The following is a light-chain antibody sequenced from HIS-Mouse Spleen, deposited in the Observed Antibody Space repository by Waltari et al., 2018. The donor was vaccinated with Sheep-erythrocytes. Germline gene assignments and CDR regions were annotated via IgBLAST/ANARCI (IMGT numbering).Light chain of an antibody. Sequence: QSALTQPASVSGSPGQSITISCTGTSSAVGRYNLVSWYQQHTGKAPKLMIYEGSKRPSGVSNRFSGSKSGNTASLTISGLQAEDEADYYCCSYAGSSTPWVFGGGTKLTVL. CDR3: CSYAGSSTPWV. V-gene: IGLV2-23*01. CDR2: EGS. CDR1: SSAVGRYNL. J-gene: IGLJ3*02.